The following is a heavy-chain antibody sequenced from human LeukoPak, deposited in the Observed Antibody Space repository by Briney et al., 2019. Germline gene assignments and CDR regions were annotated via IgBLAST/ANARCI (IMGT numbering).Heavy chain of an antibody. CDR1: GFTLSSYW. Sequence: GGSLRLSCVVSGFTLSSYWMSWVRQAPGKGLEWVANIRPDGSDEYYVDSVKGRFTISRDNSKNTLYLQMNSLRAEDTAVYYCARGDLTTVTLLDYWGQGTLVTVSS. D-gene: IGHD4-17*01. J-gene: IGHJ4*02. V-gene: IGHV3-7*01. CDR2: IRPDGSDE. CDR3: ARGDLTTVTLLDY.